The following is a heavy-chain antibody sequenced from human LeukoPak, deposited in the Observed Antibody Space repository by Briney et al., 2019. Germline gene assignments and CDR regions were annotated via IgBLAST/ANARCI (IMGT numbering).Heavy chain of an antibody. D-gene: IGHD3-10*01. CDR2: ISWDGGST. V-gene: IGHV3-43*01. Sequence: GGSLRLSCAASGFTFDDYTMHWVRQAPGKGLGWVSLISWDGGSTYYADSVKGRFTISRDNSKNSLYLQMNSLRTEDTALYYCATGLTGDAFDIWGQGTMVTVSS. J-gene: IGHJ3*02. CDR3: ATGLTGDAFDI. CDR1: GFTFDDYT.